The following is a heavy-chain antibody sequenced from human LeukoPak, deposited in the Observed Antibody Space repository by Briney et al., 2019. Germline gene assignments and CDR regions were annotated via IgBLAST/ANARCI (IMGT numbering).Heavy chain of an antibody. V-gene: IGHV1-69*04. Sequence: SVKVSCKASGYTFTSYGISWVRQAPGQGLEWMGRIIPILDIANYAQNFQGRVTITADKSTSTAYMELSSLRSEDTAVYYCARRLDYGGNYWYFDLWGRGTLVTVSS. CDR3: ARRLDYGGNYWYFDL. D-gene: IGHD4-23*01. J-gene: IGHJ2*01. CDR2: IIPILDIA. CDR1: GYTFTSYG.